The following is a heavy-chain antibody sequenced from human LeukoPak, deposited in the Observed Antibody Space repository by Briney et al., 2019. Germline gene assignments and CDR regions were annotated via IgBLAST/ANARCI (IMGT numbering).Heavy chain of an antibody. CDR3: AKAGTQQWLLFVGVY. Sequence: GGSLRLSCAASAFTFSSYGMLWVRQAPGQGPEWVALIRYDGSNKYYADSVKGRFTISRDNSKNTLYLQMNSLRVEDTAMYYCAKAGTQQWLLFVGVYWGQGALVTVSS. V-gene: IGHV3-30*02. D-gene: IGHD6-19*01. CDR1: AFTFSSYG. J-gene: IGHJ4*02. CDR2: IRYDGSNK.